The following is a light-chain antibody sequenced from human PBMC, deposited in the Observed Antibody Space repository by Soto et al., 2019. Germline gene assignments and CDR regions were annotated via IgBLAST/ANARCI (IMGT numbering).Light chain of an antibody. CDR1: SSNIGSNY. CDR2: RNN. J-gene: IGLJ1*01. Sequence: QSVLTQPPSAPGTPGQRVTISCSGSSSNIGSNYVYWYQQLPGTAPKLLIYRNNQRPSGVSDRFSGSKSGTSASLAISGLRSEDEADYYCAAWDDSLSEVFGTGTKATVL. V-gene: IGLV1-47*01. CDR3: AAWDDSLSEV.